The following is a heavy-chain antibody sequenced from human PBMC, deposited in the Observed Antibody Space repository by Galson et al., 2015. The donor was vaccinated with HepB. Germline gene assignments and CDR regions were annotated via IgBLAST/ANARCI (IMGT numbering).Heavy chain of an antibody. CDR3: ARGTHTPPYPAYYFDY. J-gene: IGHJ4*02. V-gene: IGHV3-30-3*01. Sequence: SLRLSCAASGFTFSSYAMHWVRQAPGKGLEWVAVISYDGSNKYYADSVKGRFTISRDNSKNTLYLQMNSLRAEDTAVYYCARGTHTPPYPAYYFDYWGQGTLVTVSS. CDR1: GFTFSSYA. CDR2: ISYDGSNK.